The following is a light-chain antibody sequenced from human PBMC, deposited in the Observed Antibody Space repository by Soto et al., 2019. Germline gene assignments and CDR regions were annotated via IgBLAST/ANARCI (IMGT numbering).Light chain of an antibody. CDR3: QQSYSTPLT. Sequence: DIRMTQSPSTLSSSLGDRVTITFLASQSISSWLAWYQQKPGKAPKLLIYAASSLQSGVPSRFSGSGSGTDFTLTISSLQPEDFATYYCQQSYSTPLTFGGGTKVDIK. CDR2: AAS. V-gene: IGKV1-39*01. CDR1: QSISSW. J-gene: IGKJ4*01.